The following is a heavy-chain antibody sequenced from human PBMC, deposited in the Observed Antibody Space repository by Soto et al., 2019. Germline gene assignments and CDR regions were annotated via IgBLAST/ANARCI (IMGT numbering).Heavy chain of an antibody. CDR2: INPNSGGT. CDR3: ARLRIATNNYKWFGP. Sequence: ASVKVSCKASGYTFTGYYMHWVRQAPGQGLEWMGWINPNSGGTNYAQKFQGRVTMTRDTSISTAYMELSRLRSDDTAVYYCARLRIATNNYKWFGPWGQGTLVTVSS. CDR1: GYTFTGYY. D-gene: IGHD2-21*01. J-gene: IGHJ5*02. V-gene: IGHV1-2*02.